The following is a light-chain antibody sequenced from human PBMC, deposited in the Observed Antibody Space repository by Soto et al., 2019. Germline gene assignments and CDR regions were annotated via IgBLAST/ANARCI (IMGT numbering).Light chain of an antibody. CDR2: GAS. CDR3: KQYGSSPYT. Sequence: EIVLTQSPGTLSLSPGERATLSCRASQSVSSSYLAWYQQKPGQAPRLLIYGASSRATGIPDRFSGSVSGTDFTLTISRLEPEDFAVYYCKQYGSSPYTFGQGTKLEIK. J-gene: IGKJ2*01. V-gene: IGKV3-20*01. CDR1: QSVSSSY.